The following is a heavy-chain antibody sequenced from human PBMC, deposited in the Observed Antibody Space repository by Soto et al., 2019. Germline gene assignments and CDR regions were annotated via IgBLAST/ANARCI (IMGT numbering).Heavy chain of an antibody. D-gene: IGHD2-21*01. CDR2: ISYDGSNK. Sequence: ESGGGVVQPGRSLRLSCAASGFTFSSYAMHWVRQAPGKGLEWVAVISYDGSNKYYADSVKGRFTISRDNSKNTLYLQMNSLRAEDTAVYYCARDAGGDSGQSYYYYGMDVWGQGTTVTVSS. CDR3: ARDAGGDSGQSYYYYGMDV. V-gene: IGHV3-30-3*01. CDR1: GFTFSSYA. J-gene: IGHJ6*02.